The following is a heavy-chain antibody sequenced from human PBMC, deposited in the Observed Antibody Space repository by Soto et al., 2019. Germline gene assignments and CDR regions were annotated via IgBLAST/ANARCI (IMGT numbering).Heavy chain of an antibody. V-gene: IGHV1-18*01. J-gene: IGHJ5*02. D-gene: IGHD1-26*01. CDR2: ISTYDGNT. CDR1: GYTFFTYG. Sequence: ASVKVSCKASGYTFFTYGITWVRQAPGQGLEWMGWISTYDGNTDYAQKLQGRVTMTTDTSTRTAYMELRSLRSDDTAVYYCAKDLYVQPPSGWFDPWGQGTVVTVSS. CDR3: AKDLYVQPPSGWFDP.